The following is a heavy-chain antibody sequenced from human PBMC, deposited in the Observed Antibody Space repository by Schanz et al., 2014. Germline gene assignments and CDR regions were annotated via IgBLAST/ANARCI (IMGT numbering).Heavy chain of an antibody. CDR2: IYASGTT. J-gene: IGHJ3*01. V-gene: IGHV4-39*07. CDR1: GGSISSSSYY. Sequence: QLQLQESGPGLVKPSETLSLTCTVSGGSISSSSYYWGWIRQPPGKGLEWIGSIYASGTTNYNPSLESRVTISVDKSKNQFSLILSSMTAADTAVYYCTRSTLWSYDVWGRGTMVIVSS. CDR3: TRSTLWSYDV. D-gene: IGHD2-21*01.